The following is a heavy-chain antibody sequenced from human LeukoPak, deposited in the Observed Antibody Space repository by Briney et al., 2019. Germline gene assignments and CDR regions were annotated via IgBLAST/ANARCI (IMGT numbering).Heavy chain of an antibody. D-gene: IGHD4-17*01. CDR3: AKDRNYGDYGGGFDY. CDR1: GFTFDDYA. Sequence: SGGSLRLSCAASGFTFDDYAMHWVRQAPGKGLEWVSGTSWNSGSIGYADSVKGRFTISRDNAKNSLYLQMNSLRAEDTALYYCAKDRNYGDYGGGFDYWGQGTLVTVSS. J-gene: IGHJ4*02. CDR2: TSWNSGSI. V-gene: IGHV3-9*01.